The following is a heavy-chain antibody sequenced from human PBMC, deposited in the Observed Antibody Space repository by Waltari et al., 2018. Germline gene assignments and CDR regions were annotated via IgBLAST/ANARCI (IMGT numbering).Heavy chain of an antibody. V-gene: IGHV4-39*01. J-gene: IGHJ4*02. Sequence: QLQLQESGPGLVKPSETLSLTCTVSGGSISSSTYYRGGIRQPPGKGLEWIGSIYYSGSTYYNPSLKSRVTISVDTSKNQFSLKLSSVTAADTAVYYCARIIAARLLFDYWGQGTLVTVSS. CDR2: IYYSGST. D-gene: IGHD6-6*01. CDR1: GGSISSSTYY. CDR3: ARIIAARLLFDY.